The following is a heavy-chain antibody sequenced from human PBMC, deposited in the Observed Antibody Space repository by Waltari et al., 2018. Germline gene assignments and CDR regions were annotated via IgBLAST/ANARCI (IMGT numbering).Heavy chain of an antibody. CDR3: AKGTASTEKPYYFDS. D-gene: IGHD1-1*01. CDR1: GFTFSSYA. CDR2: LSGSAGST. J-gene: IGHJ4*02. Sequence: EVQLVESGGGLVQPGGSVRLSCAASGFTFSSYAMGWVRQAPGKGLEWVSTLSGSAGSTSYADSVKGRLIISRDNSKNMLFLQLSSLRADDTAVYYCAKGTASTEKPYYFDSWGQGTQVTVSS. V-gene: IGHV3-23*04.